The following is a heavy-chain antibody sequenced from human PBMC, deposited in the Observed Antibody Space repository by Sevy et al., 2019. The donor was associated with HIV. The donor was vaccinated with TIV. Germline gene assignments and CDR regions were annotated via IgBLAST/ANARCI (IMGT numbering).Heavy chain of an antibody. CDR3: AKGRGSSTYGAIDF. Sequence: GGSLRLSCAASGFNFTNYAMNWVRQPPGKGLEWVSAISGRDSSTYYPDSVKGRFSIFRHDSKNTLYLQMNGLRPEDTAVYYCAKGRGSSTYGAIDFWGQGTLVTVSS. V-gene: IGHV3-23*01. CDR2: ISGRDSST. CDR1: GFNFTNYA. D-gene: IGHD3-16*01. J-gene: IGHJ4*02.